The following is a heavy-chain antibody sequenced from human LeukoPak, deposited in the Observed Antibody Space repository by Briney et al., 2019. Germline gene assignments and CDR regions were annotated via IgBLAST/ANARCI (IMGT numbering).Heavy chain of an antibody. CDR3: ARVVGLTGYSSSWYSGYYYYMDV. Sequence: AASVKVSCKASGYTFTTYAMNWVRQAPGQGLEWMGWIIPIFGTTNYAQKFQDRVTITADKSTSTAYMELSSLRSEDTAVYYCARVVGLTGYSSSWYSGYYYYMDVWGKGTTVTVSS. V-gene: IGHV1-69*06. D-gene: IGHD6-13*01. CDR2: IIPIFGTT. J-gene: IGHJ6*03. CDR1: GYTFTTYA.